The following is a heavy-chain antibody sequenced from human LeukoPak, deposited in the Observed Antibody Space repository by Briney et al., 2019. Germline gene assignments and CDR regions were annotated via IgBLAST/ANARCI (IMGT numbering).Heavy chain of an antibody. CDR2: INPNSGGT. J-gene: IGHJ5*02. CDR1: GYTFTGYY. Sequence: ASVKVSCKASGYTFTGYYMHWVRQAPGQGLEWMGWINPNSGGTNYAQKFQGRVTMTRDTSISTAYMELSRLRSDDTAVYYRARDFLSDSSGYYYVWFDPWGQGTLVSVSS. CDR3: ARDFLSDSSGYYYVWFDP. V-gene: IGHV1-2*02. D-gene: IGHD3-22*01.